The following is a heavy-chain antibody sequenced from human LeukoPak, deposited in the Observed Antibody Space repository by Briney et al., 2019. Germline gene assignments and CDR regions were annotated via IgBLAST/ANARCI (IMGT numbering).Heavy chain of an antibody. V-gene: IGHV1-46*01. CDR2: INPSGGST. Sequence: GASVKVSCKASGYTFTSYYMHSVRQTPGQGLEWMGIINPSGGSTSYAQKFQGRVTMTRDTSTSTVYMELSSLRSEDTAVYYCARENSGYAFDIWGQGTMVTVSS. CDR3: ARENSGYAFDI. D-gene: IGHD3-22*01. J-gene: IGHJ3*02. CDR1: GYTFTSYY.